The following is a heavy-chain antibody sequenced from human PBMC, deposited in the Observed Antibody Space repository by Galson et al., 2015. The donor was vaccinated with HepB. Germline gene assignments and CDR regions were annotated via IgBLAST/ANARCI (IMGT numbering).Heavy chain of an antibody. CDR3: TTAKPLTYYDSSGYWSRYAY. CDR1: GFTFSNAW. D-gene: IGHD3-22*01. V-gene: IGHV3-15*07. Sequence: SLRLSCAASGFTFSNAWMNWVRQAPGKGLEWVSRIKSKTDGGTTDYAAPVKGRFTISRDDSKTTLYLQMNSLKTEDTAVYYCTTAKPLTYYDSSGYWSRYAYWGQGTLVTVSS. CDR2: IKSKTDGGTT. J-gene: IGHJ4*02.